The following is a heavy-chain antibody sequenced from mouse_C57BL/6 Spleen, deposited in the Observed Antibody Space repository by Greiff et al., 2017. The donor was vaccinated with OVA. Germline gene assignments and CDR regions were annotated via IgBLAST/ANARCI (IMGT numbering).Heavy chain of an antibody. D-gene: IGHD4-1*02. CDR2: IYPGDGDT. J-gene: IGHJ2*01. CDR3: ARPLNWDNFDY. V-gene: IGHV1-82*01. Sequence: QVQLQQSGPELVKPGASVKISCKASGYAFSSSWMNWVQQRPGRGLEWIGRIYPGDGDTYYNGYFKGKAPLPADKSSSTAYMQLSSLTSEDSAVDFCARPLNWDNFDYWGTGTTLTVSS. CDR1: GYAFSSSW.